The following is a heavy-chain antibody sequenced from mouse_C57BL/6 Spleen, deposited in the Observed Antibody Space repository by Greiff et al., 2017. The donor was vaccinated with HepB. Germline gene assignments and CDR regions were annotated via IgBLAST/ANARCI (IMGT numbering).Heavy chain of an antibody. V-gene: IGHV1-61*01. D-gene: IGHD3-2*02. CDR2: IYPSDSET. CDR3: ARREGSGYGFAY. J-gene: IGHJ3*01. CDR1: GYTFTSYW. Sequence: QVQLKQPGAELVRPGSSVKLSCKASGYTFTSYWMDWVKQRPGQGLEWIGNIYPSDSETHYNQKFKDKATLTVDKSSSTAYMQLSSLTSEDSAVYYCARREGSGYGFAYWGQGTLVTVSA.